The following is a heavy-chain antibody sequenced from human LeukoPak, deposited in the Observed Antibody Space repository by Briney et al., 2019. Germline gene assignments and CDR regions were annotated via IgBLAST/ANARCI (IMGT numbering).Heavy chain of an antibody. D-gene: IGHD4-17*01. V-gene: IGHV4-34*01. CDR3: ARGGDYGDYDGVSTDFDY. Sequence: PSETLSLTCAVYGGSFSGYYWSWIRQPPGKGLEWIGEINHSGSTNYNPSLKSRVTISVDTSKNQFSLKLSSVTAADTAVYYCARGGDYGDYDGVSTDFDYWGQGTLVTVPS. CDR2: INHSGST. CDR1: GGSFSGYY. J-gene: IGHJ4*02.